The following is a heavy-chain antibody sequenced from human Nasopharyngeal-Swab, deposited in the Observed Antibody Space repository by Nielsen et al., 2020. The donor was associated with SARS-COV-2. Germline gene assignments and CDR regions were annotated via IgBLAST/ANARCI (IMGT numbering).Heavy chain of an antibody. V-gene: IGHV3-43*01. CDR2: IGWSGGSI. Sequence: GESLKISCAASGFSFGDYTIHWVRQAPGKGLECVALIGWSGGSIFYADSVKGRFTISRDNSKNSLYLEMNSLTTEDTAFYYCAKDRGGSAWALDYSGQGTLVTVSS. CDR1: GFSFGDYT. D-gene: IGHD6-19*01. CDR3: AKDRGGSAWALDY. J-gene: IGHJ4*02.